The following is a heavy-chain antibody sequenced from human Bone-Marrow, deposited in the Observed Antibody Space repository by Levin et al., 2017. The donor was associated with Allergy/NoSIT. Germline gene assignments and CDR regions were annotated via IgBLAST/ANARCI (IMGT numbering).Heavy chain of an antibody. V-gene: IGHV4-39*02. CDR1: GGSISTTGYY. CDR2: IYYTGNT. Sequence: GSLRLSCIVSGGSISTTGYYWGWVRQPPGKGLECIGSIYYTGNTYYNPSLKSRVTISVDTSKHHFSLMLSSVTAADTAGYYCARDMSGGVPGVFDYWGQGALVAVSS. D-gene: IGHD3-16*01. J-gene: IGHJ4*02. CDR3: ARDMSGGVPGVFDY.